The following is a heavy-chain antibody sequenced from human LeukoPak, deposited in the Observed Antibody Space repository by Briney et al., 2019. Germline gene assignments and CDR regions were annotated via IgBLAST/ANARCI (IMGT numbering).Heavy chain of an antibody. CDR1: GGSISSYY. V-gene: IGHV4-34*01. J-gene: IGHJ6*02. D-gene: IGHD3-3*01. CDR2: INHSGST. CDR3: ARGQAIFGVVSYYYYYGMDV. Sequence: SETLSLTCTVSGGSISSYYWSWIRQPPGKGLEWIGEINHSGSTNYNPSLKSRVTISVDTSKNQFSLKLSSVTAADTAVYYCARGQAIFGVVSYYYYYGMDVWGQGTTVTVSS.